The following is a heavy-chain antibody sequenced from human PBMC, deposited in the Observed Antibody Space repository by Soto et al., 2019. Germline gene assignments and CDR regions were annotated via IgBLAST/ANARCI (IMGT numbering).Heavy chain of an antibody. J-gene: IGHJ6*02. D-gene: IGHD3-10*01. CDR3: ARHRYGSGSYYHYYYYGMDV. CDR2: IDPSDSYT. CDR1: GYSFTSYW. V-gene: IGHV5-10-1*01. Sequence: GESLKISCKGSGYSFTSYWISWVRQMPGKGLEWMGRIDPSDSYTNYSPSFQGHVTISADKSISTAYLQWSSLKASDTAMYYCARHRYGSGSYYHYYYYGMDVWGQGTTVTSP.